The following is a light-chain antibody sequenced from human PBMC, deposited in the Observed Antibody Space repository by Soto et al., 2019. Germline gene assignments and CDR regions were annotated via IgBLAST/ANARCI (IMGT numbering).Light chain of an antibody. CDR1: SSDVGSYNL. CDR2: EAS. Sequence: QSALTQPASVSGSPGQSITISSTGTSSDVGSYNLVSWYQQHPGKVPKIMIYEASKRPSGAPNRFSGSKSGNTASLTISGLQAEDEADYYCCSYAGSSTWVFGTGTKVTVL. CDR3: CSYAGSSTWV. V-gene: IGLV2-23*01. J-gene: IGLJ1*01.